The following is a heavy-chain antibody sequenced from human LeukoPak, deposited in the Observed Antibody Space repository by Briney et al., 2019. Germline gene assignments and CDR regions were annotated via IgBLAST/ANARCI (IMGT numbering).Heavy chain of an antibody. V-gene: IGHV4-59*01. CDR2: IYYSGST. Sequence: SETLSLTCTVSGGSISSYYWSWIRQPPGKGLERIGYIYYSGSTNYNPSLKSRVTISVDTSKNQFSLKLSSVTAADTAVYYCERNQKNFDYWGQGTLVTVSS. CDR3: ERNQKNFDY. CDR1: GGSISSYY. J-gene: IGHJ4*02.